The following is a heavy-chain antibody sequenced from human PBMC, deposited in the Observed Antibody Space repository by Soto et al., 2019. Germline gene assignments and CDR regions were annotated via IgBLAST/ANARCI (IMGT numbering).Heavy chain of an antibody. CDR1: GFTFSNYA. D-gene: IGHD2-2*01. Sequence: EVQLLDSGGGLVQPGGSLRLSCAASGFTFSNYAMSWVRQAPGKGLEWVSSISGSGSTTYYTDSVKGRFTISRDNSKSTQSLQMDSLRAEDTAIYYCAKTAAPRGAYYFDYWGQGTLLTVSS. J-gene: IGHJ4*02. V-gene: IGHV3-23*01. CDR3: AKTAAPRGAYYFDY. CDR2: ISGSGSTT.